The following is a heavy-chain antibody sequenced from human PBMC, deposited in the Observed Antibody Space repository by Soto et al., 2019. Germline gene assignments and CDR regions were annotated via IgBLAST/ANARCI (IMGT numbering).Heavy chain of an antibody. V-gene: IGHV3-23*01. CDR1: GFTFSSYS. J-gene: IGHJ4*02. Sequence: EVQLLESGGGFVQPGGSLRLSCAASGFTFSSYSMTWVRQSPGRGLEWVAGITGSGTSTFYADSVKGRSTISRGNSKNTLYLQMNSLRDEDTAVYYCAKDARYSSGWYWGQGTLVTVSS. CDR3: AKDARYSSGWY. D-gene: IGHD6-19*01. CDR2: ITGSGTST.